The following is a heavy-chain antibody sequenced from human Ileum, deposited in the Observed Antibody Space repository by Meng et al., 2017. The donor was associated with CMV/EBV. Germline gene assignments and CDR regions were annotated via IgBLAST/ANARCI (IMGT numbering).Heavy chain of an antibody. V-gene: IGHV3-30-3*01. Sequence: GESLKFSCAASGFTFSSYAMHWVRQAPGKGLEWVAVISYDGSNKYYADSVKGRFTISRDNSKNTLYLQMNSLRAEDTAVYYCARVQNYYDSSGYYPLGDAFDIWGQGTMVTVSS. D-gene: IGHD3-22*01. CDR2: ISYDGSNK. CDR3: ARVQNYYDSSGYYPLGDAFDI. J-gene: IGHJ3*02. CDR1: GFTFSSYA.